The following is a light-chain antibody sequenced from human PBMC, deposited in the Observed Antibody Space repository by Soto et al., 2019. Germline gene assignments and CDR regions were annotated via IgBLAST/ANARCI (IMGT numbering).Light chain of an antibody. V-gene: IGKV1-39*01. J-gene: IGKJ1*01. CDR2: AAS. Sequence: DIQMTQSPSSLSASVGDRVTITCRASQSISSYLNWYQQKPGKAPKLLIYAASSLQSGVPSRFSGSGSWTDFTPTISRLPTEDFATYYCQQSYSTPWTFGQGTKVEIK. CDR1: QSISSY. CDR3: QQSYSTPWT.